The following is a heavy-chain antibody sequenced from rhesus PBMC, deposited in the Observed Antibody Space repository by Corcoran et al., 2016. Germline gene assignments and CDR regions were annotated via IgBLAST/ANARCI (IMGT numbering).Heavy chain of an antibody. V-gene: IGHV4S17*01. CDR3: ARFQGFLMTTPSGVDY. CDR2: IYSSSRNT. CDR1: GGSISGGYYY. J-gene: IGHJ4*01. D-gene: IGHD4-11*01. Sequence: QVKLQESGPGLVKPLETLSLTCAVSGGSISGGYYYWSWIRQPPGKGLEWIGTIYSSSRNTYYNPSLKSRVTISKYKSKNQFALKLSSVTAGDTAVYYCARFQGFLMTTPSGVDYWGQGVLVTVSS.